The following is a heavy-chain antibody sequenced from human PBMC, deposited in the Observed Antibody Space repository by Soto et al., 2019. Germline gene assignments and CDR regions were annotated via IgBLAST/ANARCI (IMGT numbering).Heavy chain of an antibody. CDR1: GFTFSDHY. V-gene: IGHV3-72*01. CDR2: FRNRANGYTT. Sequence: EVQLVESGGGLVQPGGSLRLSCAASGFTFSDHYMDWVRQAPGEGLEWVARFRNRANGYTTEYAASVKGRFTISRDDSKSSLYLQMNSLIAEDTAVYYCASSWGDFRRFDHWGQGVPVAVSS. D-gene: IGHD2-21*02. CDR3: ASSWGDFRRFDH. J-gene: IGHJ4*02.